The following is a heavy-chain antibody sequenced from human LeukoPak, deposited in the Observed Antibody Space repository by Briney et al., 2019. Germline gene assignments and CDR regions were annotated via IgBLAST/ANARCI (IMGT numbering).Heavy chain of an antibody. Sequence: SETLSLTCAVYGGSFSGYYWSWIRQPPGKGLEWIGEINHSGSTNYNPSLKSRVTISVDTSKNQFSLKLSSVTVADTAVYYCARDRSSSSSYYYYYGMDVWGQGTTVTVSS. V-gene: IGHV4-34*01. CDR2: INHSGST. CDR3: ARDRSSSSSYYYYYGMDV. J-gene: IGHJ6*02. CDR1: GGSFSGYY. D-gene: IGHD6-6*01.